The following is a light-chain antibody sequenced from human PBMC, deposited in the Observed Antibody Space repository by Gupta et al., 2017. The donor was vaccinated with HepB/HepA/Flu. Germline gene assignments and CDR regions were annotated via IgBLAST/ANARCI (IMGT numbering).Light chain of an antibody. CDR2: TTN. J-gene: IGLJ1*01. CDR3: SAWDDSLNGFYV. CDR1: SPNIGSNT. Sequence: QSVLTQPPSASGTPGQRVTISCSGSSPNIGSNTVNWYQQLPGGAPKLVIYTTNQRPSGVPDRFSCSTSGTSASPATSXLXSEDEAXYYCSAWDDSLNGFYVFGTGTKVTVL. V-gene: IGLV1-44*01.